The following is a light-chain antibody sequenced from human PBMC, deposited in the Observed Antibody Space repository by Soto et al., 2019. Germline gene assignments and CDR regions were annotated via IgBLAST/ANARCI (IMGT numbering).Light chain of an antibody. Sequence: EIVMSQSPATLSVSPGERVTLSCRASQSVSNNLAWYQQKPGQAPRRLIYAASTRATGIPARFSGSGSATEFTLTISSLQSEDFGVYYCQQYNNWPPLTFGGGTKVEIK. CDR3: QQYNNWPPLT. J-gene: IGKJ4*01. V-gene: IGKV3-15*01. CDR2: AAS. CDR1: QSVSNN.